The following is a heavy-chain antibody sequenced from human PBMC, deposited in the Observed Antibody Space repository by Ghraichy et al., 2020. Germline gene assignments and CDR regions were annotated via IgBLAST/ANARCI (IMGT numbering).Heavy chain of an antibody. J-gene: IGHJ4*02. V-gene: IGHV3-30*18. CDR1: GFTFSSYG. CDR3: AKDLTMAVAGNSYYFDY. CDR2: ISYDGSNK. Sequence: GGSLRLSCAASGFTFSSYGMHWVRQAPGKGLEWVAVISYDGSNKNYADSVKGRFTISRDNSKNTLYLQMNSLRAEDTAVYYCAKDLTMAVAGNSYYFDYWGQGTLVTVSS. D-gene: IGHD6-19*01.